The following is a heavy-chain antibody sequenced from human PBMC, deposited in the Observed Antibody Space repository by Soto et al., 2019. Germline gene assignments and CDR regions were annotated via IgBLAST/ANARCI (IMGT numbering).Heavy chain of an antibody. D-gene: IGHD6-13*01. J-gene: IGHJ3*02. Sequence: SETLSLTCTVSGGSISSGDYYWSWIRQPPGKGLEWIGYIYYSGSTYYTPSPKSRVIISVDTSKNRFSLKLSSVTAADTAVYYCARVQLASRDAFDIWGQGTMVTVSS. CDR1: GGSISSGDYY. V-gene: IGHV4-30-4*01. CDR3: ARVQLASRDAFDI. CDR2: IYYSGST.